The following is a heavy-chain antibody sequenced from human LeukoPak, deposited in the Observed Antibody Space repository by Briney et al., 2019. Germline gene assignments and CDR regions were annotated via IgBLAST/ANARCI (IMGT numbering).Heavy chain of an antibody. V-gene: IGHV4-38-2*02. CDR2: IYDSGST. D-gene: IGHD3-9*01. Sequence: SETLSLTCTVSNYSITSGYSWGWIRQPPGKGLEWIGSIYDSGSTYYNPSLKSRVTISVDTSKNQFSPKLSSVTAADTAVYYCATLWDYDILTGYQGYFDYWGQGTLVTVSS. CDR1: NYSITSGYS. J-gene: IGHJ4*02. CDR3: ATLWDYDILTGYQGYFDY.